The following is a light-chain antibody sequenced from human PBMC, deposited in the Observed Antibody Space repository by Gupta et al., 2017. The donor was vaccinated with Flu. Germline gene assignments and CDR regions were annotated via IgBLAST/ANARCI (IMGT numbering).Light chain of an antibody. CDR2: GAS. CDR3: LQDYNYPRT. V-gene: IGKV1-6*01. J-gene: IGKJ1*01. Sequence: AIQMTQSPSSLSASVGDRVTITYRASQGIRNDLGWYQQKPGKAPKLLISGASTLQSGVPSRFSGSGSGTDFTLTISSLQPEDFATYYCLQDYNYPRTFGQGTKVEIK. CDR1: QGIRND.